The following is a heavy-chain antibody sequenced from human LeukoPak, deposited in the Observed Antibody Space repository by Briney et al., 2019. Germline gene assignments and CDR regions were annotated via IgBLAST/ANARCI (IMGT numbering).Heavy chain of an antibody. J-gene: IGHJ3*02. CDR2: IYYSGST. CDR1: GASISTSY. Sequence: SETLSLTCTVSGASISTSYWSWIRQPPGKGLEWIGYIYYSGSTNYNPSLKSRVTISLDRTKNQFSLKLSSVTAADTAVYYCATGALRPDIWGQGTMVTVSS. CDR3: ATGALRPDI. D-gene: IGHD4-17*01. V-gene: IGHV4-59*01.